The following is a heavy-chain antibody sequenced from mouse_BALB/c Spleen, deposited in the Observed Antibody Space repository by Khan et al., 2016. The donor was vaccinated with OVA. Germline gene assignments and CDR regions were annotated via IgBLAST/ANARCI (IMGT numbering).Heavy chain of an antibody. CDR1: GFTFNSYG. D-gene: IGHD1-1*01. J-gene: IGHJ2*01. CDR3: ATSYFYGYYFDY. CDR2: ISGDSHTI. V-gene: IGHV5-17*02. Sequence: VELVESGGGLVQPGRSQKLSCAASGFTFNSYGMHWVRQAPEKGLEWVAYISGDSHTIYYADTVKGRFTISRDNPKNTLFLQMTSLMSEDTAMYYCATSYFYGYYFDYWGPGTTLTVS.